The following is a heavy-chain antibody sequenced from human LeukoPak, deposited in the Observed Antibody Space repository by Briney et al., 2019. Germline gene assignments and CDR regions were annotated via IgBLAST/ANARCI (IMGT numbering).Heavy chain of an antibody. J-gene: IGHJ6*02. CDR3: ARASYSSSWYPYYYGMDV. CDR1: GYSISSGYY. V-gene: IGHV4-38-2*02. D-gene: IGHD6-13*01. CDR2: IYHSGST. Sequence: SETLSLTCTVSGYSISSGYYWGWIRQPPGKGLEWIGSIYHSGSTYYNPSLKSRVTISVDTSKNQFFLNLTSVTAADTAVYYCARASYSSSWYPYYYGMDVWGQGTTVTVSS.